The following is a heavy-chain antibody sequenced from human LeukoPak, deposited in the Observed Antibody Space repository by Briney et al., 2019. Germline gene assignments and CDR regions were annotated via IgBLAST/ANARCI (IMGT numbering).Heavy chain of an antibody. V-gene: IGHV1-46*01. D-gene: IGHD2-15*01. CDR1: GYTFTTYY. J-gene: IGHJ4*02. Sequence: GASVKVSCKASGYTFTTYYIHWVRQAPGQGLEWMGIINPSGETTSYAQTFQGRVTMTRDMSTSTVYLELSSLRSEDTAVYYCARVSEGGGSFNAFDYWGQGTLVTVSS. CDR3: ARVSEGGGSFNAFDY. CDR2: INPSGETT.